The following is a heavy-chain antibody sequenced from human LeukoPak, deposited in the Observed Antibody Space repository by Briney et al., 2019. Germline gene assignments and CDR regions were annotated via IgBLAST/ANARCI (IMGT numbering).Heavy chain of an antibody. V-gene: IGHV3-23*01. J-gene: IGHJ1*01. CDR1: GFTFSSYA. Sequence: GGSLRLSCAASGFTFSSYAMSWVRQAPGKGLEWVSAISGSGGTGTYYADPVKGRFTISRDNSKNTLYLQMNSLRAEDTAVYYCARKGQGSNWAAEYFQNWGQGTLVTVSS. CDR3: ARKGQGSNWAAEYFQN. CDR2: ISGSGGTGT. D-gene: IGHD6-13*01.